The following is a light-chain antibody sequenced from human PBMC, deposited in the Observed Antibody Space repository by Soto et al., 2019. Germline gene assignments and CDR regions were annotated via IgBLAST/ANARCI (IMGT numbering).Light chain of an antibody. V-gene: IGKV1-5*03. CDR2: KAS. CDR1: QSIDDW. Sequence: DIQMTQSPSTLSASIGDRVTITCRASQSIDDWLAWYQQKPGRAPKLLMYKASILEGGVPSRFSGSRSGTEFTLTISSQQPDDFATYYCQQYNSYWTFGQGTKVDFK. J-gene: IGKJ1*01. CDR3: QQYNSYWT.